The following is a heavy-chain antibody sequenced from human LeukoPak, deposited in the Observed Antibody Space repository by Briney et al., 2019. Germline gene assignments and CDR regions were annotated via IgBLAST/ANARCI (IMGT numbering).Heavy chain of an antibody. J-gene: IGHJ4*02. CDR3: ARCRHGNCDYFDY. V-gene: IGHV4-4*07. CDR2: FYTSGTT. D-gene: IGHD1-7*01. Sequence: PSETLSLTCTVSGGSFTSDYWSWIRQPAGKGLEWIGRFYTSGTTNYNPSLKSRVTMSADTSKNQFSLKLRAVTAADTAVYYCARCRHGNCDYFDYWGQGTLVTVSS. CDR1: GGSFTSDY.